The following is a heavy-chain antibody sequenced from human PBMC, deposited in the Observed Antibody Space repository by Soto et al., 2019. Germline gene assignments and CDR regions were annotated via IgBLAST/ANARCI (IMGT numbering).Heavy chain of an antibody. CDR2: IKQDGSEK. CDR3: VSRSSTTTHYYFDY. D-gene: IGHD1-1*01. V-gene: IGHV3-7*01. J-gene: IGHJ4*02. Sequence: GGSLRLSCAASGFTFSNYWMSWVRQAPGKGPEWLANIKQDGSEKYYMDSVMGRFTISRDNAKNSLYLQMNSLKADDAAVYYCVSRSSTTTHYYFDYWGQGTLVTVSS. CDR1: GFTFSNYW.